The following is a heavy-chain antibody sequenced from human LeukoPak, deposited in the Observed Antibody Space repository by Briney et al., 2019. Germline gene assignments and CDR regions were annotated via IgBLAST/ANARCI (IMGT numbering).Heavy chain of an antibody. CDR3: ARGEYYDFWGGYYAQNYYYYMDV. V-gene: IGHV3-48*03. CDR1: GFTFSSYE. D-gene: IGHD3-3*01. J-gene: IGHJ6*03. CDR2: ISSSGSTI. Sequence: GGSLRLSCAASGFTFSSYEMNWVRQAPGKGLEWVSYISSSGSTIYYADSVKGRFTISRENAKNSLYLQMNSLRAEDTAVYYCARGEYYDFWGGYYAQNYYYYMDVWGKGTTVTVSS.